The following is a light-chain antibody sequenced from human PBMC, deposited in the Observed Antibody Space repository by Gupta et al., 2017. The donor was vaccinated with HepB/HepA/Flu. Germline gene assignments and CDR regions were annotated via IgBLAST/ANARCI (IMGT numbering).Light chain of an antibody. J-gene: IGKJ4*01. CDR3: QQYENLPPVT. CDR2: DAS. Sequence: DIQMTQSPSSLSASVGDRVTITCQASQDISNYLNWYQQKPGKAPKLLIYDASNWETGVPSRFSGSGSGKDVTFTISSRQQEDIATYYCQQYENLPPVTFGGGTXVEIK. CDR1: QDISNY. V-gene: IGKV1-33*01.